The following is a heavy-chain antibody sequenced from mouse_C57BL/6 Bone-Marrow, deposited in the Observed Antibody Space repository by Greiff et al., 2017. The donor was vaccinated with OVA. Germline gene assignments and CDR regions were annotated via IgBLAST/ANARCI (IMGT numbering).Heavy chain of an antibody. CDR1: GFSLTSYG. J-gene: IGHJ4*01. CDR3: ARNEVITTGTPYYYAMDY. V-gene: IGHV2-2*01. Sequence: VQGVESGPGLVQPSQSLSITCTVSGFSLTSYGVHWVRQSPGKGLEWLGVIWSGGSTDYNAAFISRLSISKDNSTSQVFFKMNSLQADDTAIYYCARNEVITTGTPYYYAMDYWGQGTSVTGSS. CDR2: IWSGGST. D-gene: IGHD2-4*01.